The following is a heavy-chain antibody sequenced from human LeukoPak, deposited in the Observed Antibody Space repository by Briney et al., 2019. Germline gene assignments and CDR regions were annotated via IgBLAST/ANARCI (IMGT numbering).Heavy chain of an antibody. CDR1: GFTFSSYE. V-gene: IGHV3-48*03. Sequence: GGSLRLSCAASGFTFSSYEMNWVRQAPGKGLEWVSYISSSGSTIYYADSVKGRFTISRDNAKNSLYLQMNSLRAEDTALYYCARGGSGSLNDYWGQGTLVTVSS. D-gene: IGHD3-10*01. CDR3: ARGGSGSLNDY. J-gene: IGHJ4*02. CDR2: ISSSGSTI.